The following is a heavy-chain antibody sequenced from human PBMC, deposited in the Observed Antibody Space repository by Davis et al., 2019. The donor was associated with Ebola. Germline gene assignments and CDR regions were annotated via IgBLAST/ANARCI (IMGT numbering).Heavy chain of an antibody. D-gene: IGHD4-11*01. J-gene: IGHJ4*02. V-gene: IGHV3-33*08. CDR3: ARDSDDYSFDY. CDR1: EFTFSSYW. Sequence: PGGSLRLSCAASEFTFSSYWMHWVRPAPGKGLEWVAIVWRDGSSKYYADSVRGRFTISRDNSKNTLYLQMNSLRPEDTAVYYCARDSDDYSFDYWGQGTLVTVSS. CDR2: VWRDGSSK.